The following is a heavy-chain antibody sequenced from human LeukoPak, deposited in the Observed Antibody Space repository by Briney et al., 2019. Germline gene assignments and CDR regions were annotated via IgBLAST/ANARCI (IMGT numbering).Heavy chain of an antibody. Sequence: PSETLSLSCTVSGGSISSYYWSWIGQPPGKGLEWIGYIYYCGSTNYNPSLKSRVTISVDTSKNQFSLRLTSVTAADTAVYYCARGGSYYDFSSGHYDYYYHMVVWGKGTTVTVSS. V-gene: IGHV4-59*01. CDR2: IYYCGST. CDR3: ARGGSYYDFSSGHYDYYYHMVV. CDR1: GGSISSYY. J-gene: IGHJ6*03. D-gene: IGHD3-3*01.